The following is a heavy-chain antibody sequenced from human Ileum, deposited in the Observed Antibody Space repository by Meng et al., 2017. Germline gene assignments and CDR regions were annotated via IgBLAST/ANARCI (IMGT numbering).Heavy chain of an antibody. Sequence: QGPLRESGPGLLKPPGPLSLPCAVSGGSISTRDWWSWVRQPPGKGLEWIGEIHHSGSTNYNPSLKSRVTISVDKSKNQFSLKLNSVTAADTAVYYCAREWSGSYRHFDYWGQGTLVTVSS. V-gene: IGHV4-4*03. D-gene: IGHD1-26*01. CDR1: GGSISTRDW. CDR3: AREWSGSYRHFDY. J-gene: IGHJ4*02. CDR2: IHHSGST.